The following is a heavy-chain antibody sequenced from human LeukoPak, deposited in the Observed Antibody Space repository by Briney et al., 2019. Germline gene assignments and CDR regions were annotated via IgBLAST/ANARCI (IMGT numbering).Heavy chain of an antibody. D-gene: IGHD6-19*01. CDR2: ISSSGSTI. Sequence: GGSLRLSCAASGFTFSSYEMNWVRQAPGKGLEWVSCISSSGSTIYYADSVKGRFTISRDNSKNTLSLQMNSLRAEDTAVYYCARGIAVAGTFDYWGQGTLVTVSS. J-gene: IGHJ4*02. V-gene: IGHV3-48*03. CDR1: GFTFSSYE. CDR3: ARGIAVAGTFDY.